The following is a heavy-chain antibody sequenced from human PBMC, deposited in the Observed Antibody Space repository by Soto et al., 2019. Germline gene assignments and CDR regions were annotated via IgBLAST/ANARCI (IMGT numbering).Heavy chain of an antibody. CDR1: GGSISSGGYS. V-gene: IGHV4-30-2*01. J-gene: IGHJ5*02. CDR2: IYHSGST. D-gene: IGHD3-3*01. Sequence: QLQLQESGSGLVKPSQTLSLTCAVSGGSISSGGYSWSWIRQPPGKGLEWIGYIYHSGSTYYNPSLMSRVTTSVDRPKNQFSLKLSSVTAAETAVYYCARGVGVAYDFWSGEFDPWGQGTLVTVSS. CDR3: ARGVGVAYDFWSGEFDP.